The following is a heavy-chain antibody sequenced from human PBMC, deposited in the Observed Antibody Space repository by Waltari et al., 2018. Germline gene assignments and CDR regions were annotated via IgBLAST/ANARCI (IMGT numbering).Heavy chain of an antibody. CDR2: IYYSGST. Sequence: QVQLQESGPGLVKPSETLALTCTVAGGSISSYYWSWIRQPPGKGLEWIGYIYYSGSTNYNPSLKSRVTISVDTSKNQFSLKLSSVTAADTAVYYCARNNDFWSGYYYYYYMDVWGKGTTVTISS. V-gene: IGHV4-59*01. D-gene: IGHD3-3*01. CDR3: ARNNDFWSGYYYYYYMDV. CDR1: GGSISSYY. J-gene: IGHJ6*03.